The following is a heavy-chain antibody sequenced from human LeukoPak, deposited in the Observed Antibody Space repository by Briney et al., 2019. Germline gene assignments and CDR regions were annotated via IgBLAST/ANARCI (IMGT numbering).Heavy chain of an antibody. J-gene: IGHJ5*02. Sequence: GGSLRLSCAASGFTFSSYAMSWVRQAPGKGLEWVSAISGSGGSTYYADSVKGRFTISRDNSKNTLYLQMNSLRAEDTAVHYCAKESIAAAQADNWFDPWGQGTLVTVSS. CDR2: ISGSGGST. CDR3: AKESIAAAQADNWFDP. CDR1: GFTFSSYA. D-gene: IGHD6-13*01. V-gene: IGHV3-23*01.